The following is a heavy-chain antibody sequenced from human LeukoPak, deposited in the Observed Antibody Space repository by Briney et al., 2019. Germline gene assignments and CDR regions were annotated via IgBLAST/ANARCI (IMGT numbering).Heavy chain of an antibody. CDR1: GYTLTELS. CDR2: FDPEDGET. Sequence: ASVRVSCKVSGYTLTELSMHWVRQAPGKGLEWMGGFDPEDGETTYAQKFQGRVTMTEDTSTDTAYMELSSLRSEDTAVYYCATESGLIAAADYNWFDAWGQGTLVTVSS. J-gene: IGHJ5*02. CDR3: ATESGLIAAADYNWFDA. V-gene: IGHV1-24*01. D-gene: IGHD6-13*01.